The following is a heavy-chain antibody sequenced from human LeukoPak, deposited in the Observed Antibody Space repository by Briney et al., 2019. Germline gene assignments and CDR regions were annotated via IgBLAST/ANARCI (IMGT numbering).Heavy chain of an antibody. Sequence: PSETLSLTCTVSGGSISSYYWSWIRQPPGKGLEWIGYIYYSGSTNYNPSLKSRVTISVDTSKNQFSLKLSSVTAADTAVYYCARLPSSGWYYYYYYGMDVWGQGTTVTVSS. V-gene: IGHV4-59*08. J-gene: IGHJ6*02. CDR1: GGSISSYY. D-gene: IGHD6-19*01. CDR3: ARLPSSGWYYYYYYGMDV. CDR2: IYYSGST.